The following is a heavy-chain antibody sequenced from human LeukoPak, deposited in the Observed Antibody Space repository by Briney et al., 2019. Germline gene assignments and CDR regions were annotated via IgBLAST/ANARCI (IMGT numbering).Heavy chain of an antibody. Sequence: ASVKVSCKVSGYTLTELSMHWVRQAPGKGLEWMGGFDPEDGETIYAQKFQGRVTMTEDTSTDTAYMDLSSLRSEDTAVYYCATVTIAVAGTLSFDYWGQGTLVTVSS. CDR1: GYTLTELS. J-gene: IGHJ4*02. CDR2: FDPEDGET. CDR3: ATVTIAVAGTLSFDY. D-gene: IGHD6-19*01. V-gene: IGHV1-24*01.